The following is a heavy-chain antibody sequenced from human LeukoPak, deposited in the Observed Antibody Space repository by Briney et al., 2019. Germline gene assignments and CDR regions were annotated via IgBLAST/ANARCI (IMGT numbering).Heavy chain of an antibody. Sequence: GGSLRLSCAASGFTFSSYAXSWVRXSPGKXXEWVSGISGGSGTTYYAFYADSVKGRVTVSRDNSKHTLYLQMNSLRAEDTAVYYCAKFYDILTGYFDYWGQGTLVTVSS. D-gene: IGHD3-9*01. CDR2: ISGGSGTT. V-gene: IGHV3-23*01. J-gene: IGHJ4*02. CDR1: GFTFSSYA. CDR3: AKFYDILTGYFDY.